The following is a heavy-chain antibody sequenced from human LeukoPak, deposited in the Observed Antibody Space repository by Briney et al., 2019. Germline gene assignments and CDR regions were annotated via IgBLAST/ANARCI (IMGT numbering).Heavy chain of an antibody. V-gene: IGHV4-30-2*01. J-gene: IGHJ5*02. CDR2: IYHSGST. CDR3: ARGVGYCSSTSCYDWFDP. D-gene: IGHD2-2*01. Sequence: SETLSLTCAVSGGSISSGGYSWSWTRQPPGKGLEWIGYIYHSGSTYYNPSLKSRVTISVDRSKNQFSLKLSSVTAADTAVYYCARGVGYCSSTSCYDWFDPWGQGTLVTVSS. CDR1: GGSISSGGYS.